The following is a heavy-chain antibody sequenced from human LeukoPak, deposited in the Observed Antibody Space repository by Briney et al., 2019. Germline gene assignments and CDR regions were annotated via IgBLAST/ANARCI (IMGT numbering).Heavy chain of an antibody. CDR3: VRERGATVDY. Sequence: GASVKVSCKASGYTFSGYYMHWVRQAPAQGLEWMGWINFNSGDTNYAQKFQGRVTVTRDTSISTTYMELSSLRADDTAIYHCVRERGATVDYWGQGTLVTVSS. V-gene: IGHV1-2*02. CDR2: INFNSGDT. J-gene: IGHJ4*02. D-gene: IGHD1-26*01. CDR1: GYTFSGYY.